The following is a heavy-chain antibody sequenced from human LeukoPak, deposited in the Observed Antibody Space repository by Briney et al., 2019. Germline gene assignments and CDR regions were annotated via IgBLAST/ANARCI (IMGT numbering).Heavy chain of an antibody. CDR2: IYTSGST. CDR1: GGSISSGSYY. D-gene: IGHD5-12*01. V-gene: IGHV4-61*02. J-gene: IGHJ6*03. CDR3: AREAQGIVATIGGYYYYYYVDV. Sequence: SQTLSLTCTVSGGSISSGSYYWSWIRQPAGKGLEWIGRIYTSGSTNYNPSLKSRVTISVDTSKNQFSLKLSSVTAADTAVYYCAREAQGIVATIGGYYYYYYVDVWGKGTTVTVSS.